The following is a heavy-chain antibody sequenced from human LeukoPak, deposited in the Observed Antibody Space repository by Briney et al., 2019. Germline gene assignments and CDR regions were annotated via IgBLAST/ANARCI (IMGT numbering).Heavy chain of an antibody. CDR1: GFTFSSYS. V-gene: IGHV3-21*01. CDR2: ISSSSSYI. J-gene: IGHJ4*02. Sequence: PGGSLRLSCAASGFTFSSYSMNWVRQAPGKGLEWVSSISSSSSYIYYADSVKGRFTISRDNAKNSLYLQMNSLRAEDTAVYYCARVGIPWPHYYFDYWGQGTLVTVSS. CDR3: ARVGIPWPHYYFDY.